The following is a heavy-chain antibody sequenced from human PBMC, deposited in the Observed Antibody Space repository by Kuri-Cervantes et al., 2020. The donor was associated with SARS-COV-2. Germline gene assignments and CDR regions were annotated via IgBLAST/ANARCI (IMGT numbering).Heavy chain of an antibody. Sequence: GSLRLSCTVSGGSISSSSYYWGWIRQPPGKGLEWIGSIYYSGSTYYNPSLKSRVTMSVDTSKNQFSLKLSSVTAADTAVYYCARMGMDTIFGVVTIPNWFDPWGQGTLVTASS. J-gene: IGHJ5*02. D-gene: IGHD3-3*01. CDR2: IYYSGST. V-gene: IGHV4-39*07. CDR1: GGSISSSSYY. CDR3: ARMGMDTIFGVVTIPNWFDP.